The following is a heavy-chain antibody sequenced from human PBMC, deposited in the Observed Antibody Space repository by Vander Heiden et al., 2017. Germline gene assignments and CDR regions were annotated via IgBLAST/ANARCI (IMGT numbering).Heavy chain of an antibody. J-gene: IGHJ5*02. CDR3: ARDHIAAAYPGGNWFDP. Sequence: QVQLVQSGAEVKKPGASVKVSCKASGSTFTSYYMPWVRQAPGQGLEWMGIINPSGGSTSYAQKFQGRVTMTRDTSTSTVYMELSSLRSEDTAVYYCARDHIAAAYPGGNWFDPWGQGTLVTVSS. V-gene: IGHV1-46*03. CDR1: GSTFTSYY. D-gene: IGHD6-13*01. CDR2: INPSGGST.